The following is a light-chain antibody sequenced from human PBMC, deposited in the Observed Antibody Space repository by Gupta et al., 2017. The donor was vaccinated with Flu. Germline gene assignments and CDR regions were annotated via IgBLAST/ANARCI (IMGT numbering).Light chain of an antibody. J-gene: IGLJ1*01. Sequence: QSALTQPASVSGSPGQSTTISCTATSSDVGGYNDVSWYQQHPGKAPKLMIYEVSNRPSGVSNRFSGSKSGNTASLTISGLQAEDEADYYCSSYTSSSTSYVFGTGTKVTVL. CDR2: EVS. V-gene: IGLV2-14*01. CDR1: SSDVGGYND. CDR3: SSYTSSSTSYV.